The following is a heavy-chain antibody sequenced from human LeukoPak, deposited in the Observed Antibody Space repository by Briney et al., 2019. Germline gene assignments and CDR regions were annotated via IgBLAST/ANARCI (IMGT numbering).Heavy chain of an antibody. J-gene: IGHJ4*02. Sequence: GGFLRLSCRASGFTFSDYAMSWVRQAPGKGLEWVSGFSDNGGYTYYADSVKGRFTISRDNSKNTLFMQMNSLRAEDTAIYYCAKFRNPGADCIDTSCYGGFDSWGQGTLVTVSS. CDR3: AKFRNPGADCIDTSCYGGFDS. CDR2: FSDNGGYT. D-gene: IGHD2-2*01. CDR1: GFTFSDYA. V-gene: IGHV3-23*01.